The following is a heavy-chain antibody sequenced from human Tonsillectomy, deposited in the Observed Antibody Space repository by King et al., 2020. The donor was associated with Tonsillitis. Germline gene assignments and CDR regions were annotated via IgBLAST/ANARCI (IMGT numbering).Heavy chain of an antibody. Sequence: VQLVESGGGLVQPGRSLRLSCAASGFTFDDYAMYWVRQAPGKGLEWVSGISWNSGSIGYADSVKGRFTISRDNAKNSLYLQMNSLRAEDTALYYCTKASTVTEDYVDYWGQGTLVTVSS. CDR2: ISWNSGSI. V-gene: IGHV3-9*01. D-gene: IGHD4-11*01. CDR1: GFTFDDYA. J-gene: IGHJ4*02. CDR3: TKASTVTEDYVDY.